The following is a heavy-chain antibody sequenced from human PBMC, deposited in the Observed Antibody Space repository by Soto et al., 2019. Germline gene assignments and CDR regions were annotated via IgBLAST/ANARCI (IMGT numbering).Heavy chain of an antibody. CDR1: GFIFSGYD. D-gene: IGHD6-19*01. Sequence: PGGSLRLSCAASGFIFSGYDIHWVRQAPGKGLEWVAGISYDGSNKYYADSVKGRFTISRDNSKNTLFLQMSSLRAEDTAVHFGAKEESSGWYTYFDYWGQGILVTVSS. J-gene: IGHJ4*02. CDR2: ISYDGSNK. CDR3: AKEESSGWYTYFDY. V-gene: IGHV3-30*18.